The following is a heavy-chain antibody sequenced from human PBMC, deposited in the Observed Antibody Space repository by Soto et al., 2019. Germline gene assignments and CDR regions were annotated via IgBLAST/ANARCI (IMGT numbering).Heavy chain of an antibody. D-gene: IGHD2-15*01. CDR2: TRNKANSYTT. CDR3: TRGPRAYCSGGNCYPSDY. V-gene: IGHV3-72*01. CDR1: GFTFSDHY. Sequence: EVQLVESGGGLVQPGGSLRLSCAASGFTFSDHYMDWVRQAPGKGLEWVGRTRNKANSYTTEYAASVKGRFTISRDDSKNSLHLQMNSLKTEDTAVYYCTRGPRAYCSGGNCYPSDYWGQGTLVTVSS. J-gene: IGHJ4*02.